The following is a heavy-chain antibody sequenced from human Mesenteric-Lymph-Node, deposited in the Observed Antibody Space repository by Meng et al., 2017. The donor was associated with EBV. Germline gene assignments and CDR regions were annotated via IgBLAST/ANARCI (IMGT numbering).Heavy chain of an antibody. Sequence: LHRQESGPRLVKPSGTLSLTRIVSGGSISSSSYYWGWIRQPPGKGLEWIGSIYYSGSTYYNPSLKSRVTISVDTSKNQFSLKLSSVTAADTAVYYCARGQWSSSWYFLDYWGQGTLVTVSS. CDR3: ARGQWSSSWYFLDY. D-gene: IGHD6-13*01. J-gene: IGHJ4*02. CDR2: IYYSGST. CDR1: GGSISSSSYY. V-gene: IGHV4-39*07.